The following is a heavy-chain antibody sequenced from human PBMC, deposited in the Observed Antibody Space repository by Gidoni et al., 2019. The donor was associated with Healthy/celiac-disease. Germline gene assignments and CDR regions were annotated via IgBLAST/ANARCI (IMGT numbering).Heavy chain of an antibody. J-gene: IGHJ6*03. CDR2: IYYSGST. CDR3: ATQTGADFYYYYYYMDV. Sequence: QVQLQESGPGLVKPSETLSLTCTVSGGTISSYYWSWIRQPPGTGLEWIGYIYYSGSTNYNPSLKSRVTISVDTSKNQFSLKLSSVTAADTAVYYCATQTGADFYYYYYYMDVWGKGTTVTVSS. V-gene: IGHV4-59*01. CDR1: GGTISSYY. D-gene: IGHD3-3*01.